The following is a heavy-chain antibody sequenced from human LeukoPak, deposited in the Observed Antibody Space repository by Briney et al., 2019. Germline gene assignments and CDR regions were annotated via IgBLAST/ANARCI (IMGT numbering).Heavy chain of an antibody. V-gene: IGHV4-39*01. Sequence: SETLSLTCTVSGGSISSSSYYWGWIRQPPGEGPEGIGSISYSGRTHYNPSLKSRVSISVDTSKNQFSLNLSSVTAADTAVYYCARKKTGATNGLDVWGQGTTVTVSS. CDR3: ARKKTGATNGLDV. CDR1: GGSISSSSYY. D-gene: IGHD1-1*01. CDR2: ISYSGRT. J-gene: IGHJ6*02.